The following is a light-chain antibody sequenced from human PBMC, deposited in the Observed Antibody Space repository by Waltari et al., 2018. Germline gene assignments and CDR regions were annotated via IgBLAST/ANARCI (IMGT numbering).Light chain of an antibody. Sequence: DIVMTQSPLSLPVTPGEPASISCRSSQSLLHSNGYSFLDRYLQKPGQSPQLLIYVGSSRASGIPARFSGSGSGTDFTLNISSVEAEDVGVYYCMQALQAPFTFGPGTKVDIK. CDR3: MQALQAPFT. CDR1: QSLLHSNGYSF. CDR2: VGS. J-gene: IGKJ3*01. V-gene: IGKV2-28*01.